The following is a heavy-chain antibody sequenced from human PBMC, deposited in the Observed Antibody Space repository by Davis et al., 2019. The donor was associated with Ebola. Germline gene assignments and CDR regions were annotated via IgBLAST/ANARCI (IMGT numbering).Heavy chain of an antibody. CDR3: ARDFLAISSGGSR. Sequence: PSETLSLTCTVSGGSISSGSYYWGWIRQPPGKGLEWIGEIYHSGSTNYNPSLKSRVTISVDKSKNQFSLKLSSVTAADTAVYYCARDFLAISSGGSRWGQGTLVTVSS. J-gene: IGHJ4*02. CDR1: GGSISSGSYY. D-gene: IGHD2-15*01. V-gene: IGHV4-39*07. CDR2: IYHSGST.